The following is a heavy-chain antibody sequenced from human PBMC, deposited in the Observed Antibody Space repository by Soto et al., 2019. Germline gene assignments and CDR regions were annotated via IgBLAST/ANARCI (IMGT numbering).Heavy chain of an antibody. CDR2: INAGNGNT. V-gene: IGHV1-3*01. J-gene: IGHJ6*02. Sequence: ASVKVSCKASGYTFTSYAMHWVRQAPGQRLEWMGWINAGNGNTKYSQKFQGRVTITRDTSASTAYMELSSLRSEDTAVYYCARTPRIAAAGTYYYYYGMDVWGQGTTVTLSS. D-gene: IGHD6-13*01. CDR3: ARTPRIAAAGTYYYYYGMDV. CDR1: GYTFTSYA.